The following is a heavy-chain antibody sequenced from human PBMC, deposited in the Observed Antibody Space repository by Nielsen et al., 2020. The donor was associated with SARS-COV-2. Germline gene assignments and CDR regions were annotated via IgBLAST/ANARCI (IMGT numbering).Heavy chain of an antibody. Sequence: SLKISCAASGFTFDDYAMHWVRQAPGKGLEWVSGISWNSGSIGYADSVKGRFTISRDNAKNSLYLQMKSLRAEDTALYYCAKDIGDSSSMVDYWGQGTLVTVSS. D-gene: IGHD3-22*01. CDR1: GFTFDDYA. CDR2: ISWNSGSI. V-gene: IGHV3-9*01. J-gene: IGHJ4*02. CDR3: AKDIGDSSSMVDY.